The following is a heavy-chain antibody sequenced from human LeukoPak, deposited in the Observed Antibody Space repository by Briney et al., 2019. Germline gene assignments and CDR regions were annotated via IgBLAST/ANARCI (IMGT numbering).Heavy chain of an antibody. J-gene: IGHJ4*02. CDR1: GYTFTSNY. CDR2: IYPRDGST. CDR3: ARDQEGFDY. Sequence: ASVNVSCKASGYTFTSNYIHWVRQAPGQGLEWMGMIYPRDGSTSYAQKFQGRVTATRDTSTSTVHMELSGLRSEDTAVYYCARDQEGFDYWGQGTLVTVSS. V-gene: IGHV1-46*01.